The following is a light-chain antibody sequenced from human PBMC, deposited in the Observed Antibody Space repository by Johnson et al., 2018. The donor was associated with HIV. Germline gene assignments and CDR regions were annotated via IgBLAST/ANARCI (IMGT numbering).Light chain of an antibody. Sequence: QSVLTQPPSVSAAPGQRVNISCSGNSSNIENYFVSWYQQLPGAAPSILIYEDNKRPSGIPDRFSGSKSGASATLGITGLQTGDEADDYCGVWDASLSPHYVFGTGTTVIVL. CDR1: SSNIENYF. CDR3: GVWDASLSPHYV. J-gene: IGLJ1*01. CDR2: EDN. V-gene: IGLV1-51*02.